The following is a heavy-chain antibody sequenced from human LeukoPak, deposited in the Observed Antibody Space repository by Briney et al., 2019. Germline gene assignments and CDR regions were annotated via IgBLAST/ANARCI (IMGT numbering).Heavy chain of an antibody. J-gene: IGHJ4*02. V-gene: IGHV3-30-3*01. CDR3: AREHRAFDY. CDR1: GFTLSSYA. Sequence: GGSLRPSCAASGFTLSSYAMHWVRQAPGKGLEWVAVISYDGSNKYYADSVKGRFTISRDNSKNTLYLQMNSLRAENAAVYYCAREHRAFDYWGQGTLVTVSS. CDR2: ISYDGSNK.